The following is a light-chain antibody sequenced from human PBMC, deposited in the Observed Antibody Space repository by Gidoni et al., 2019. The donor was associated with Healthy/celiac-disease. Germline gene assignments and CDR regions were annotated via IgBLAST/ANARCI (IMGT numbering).Light chain of an antibody. CDR2: DTS. Sequence: QAVVTQEPSLTVSQGGTVTRTCGTSTGAVTRGHYPYWFQQKPGQAPRTLIYDTSNKHSWTPARFSGSLLGGKAALTLSGAQPEDEAEYYCLLSYIGARPVFGGGTKLTVL. V-gene: IGLV7-46*01. CDR3: LLSYIGARPV. CDR1: TGAVTRGHY. J-gene: IGLJ3*02.